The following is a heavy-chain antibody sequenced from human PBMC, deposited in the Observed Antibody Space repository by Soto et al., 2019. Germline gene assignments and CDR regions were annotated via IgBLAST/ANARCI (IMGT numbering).Heavy chain of an antibody. Sequence: QVQLMQSGAEVKKPGSSVKVSCKASGGTFSSYAISWVRQAPGQGLEWMGGIIPIFGTANYAQKFQGRDTITADESTSTAYMGLSSLRSEDTAVYYCARPLGGFSSSSPWFDPWGQGSLVAVS. CDR1: GGTFSSYA. CDR3: ARPLGGFSSSSPWFDP. D-gene: IGHD6-6*01. CDR2: IIPIFGTA. V-gene: IGHV1-69*01. J-gene: IGHJ5*02.